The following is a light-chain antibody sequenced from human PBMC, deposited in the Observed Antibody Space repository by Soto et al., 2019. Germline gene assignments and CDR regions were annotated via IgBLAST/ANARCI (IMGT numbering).Light chain of an antibody. Sequence: QAVVTQEPSFSVSPGGTVTLTCGLSSDSVSTSYYPSWYQQTPGQAPRTLIHNTNTRSSGVPDRFSGSILGNKAALTITGAQADDESDYYCVLYMGSGIWVFGGGTKLTVL. CDR2: NTN. CDR3: VLYMGSGIWV. V-gene: IGLV8-61*01. J-gene: IGLJ3*02. CDR1: SDSVSTSYY.